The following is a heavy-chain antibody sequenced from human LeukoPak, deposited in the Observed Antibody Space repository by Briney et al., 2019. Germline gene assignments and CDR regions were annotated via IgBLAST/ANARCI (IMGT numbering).Heavy chain of an antibody. V-gene: IGHV4-59*01. J-gene: IGHJ3*02. Sequence: PSETLSLTCTVSGGSISSYYWSWIRQPPGKGLEWIGYIYYSGSTNYNPSLKSRVTISVDTSKNQFSLKLSSVTAADTAVYYRATQPSSSSWYDGAAFDIWGQGTMVTVSS. CDR1: GGSISSYY. CDR3: ATQPSSSSWYDGAAFDI. D-gene: IGHD6-13*01. CDR2: IYYSGST.